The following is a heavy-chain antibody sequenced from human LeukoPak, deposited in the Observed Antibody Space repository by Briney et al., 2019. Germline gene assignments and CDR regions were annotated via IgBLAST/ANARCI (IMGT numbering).Heavy chain of an antibody. J-gene: IGHJ6*02. CDR2: IIPIFGTA. V-gene: IGHV1-69*01. CDR3: ASTHGSSGVNDYYYGMDV. Sequence: GSSVKVSCKASGGTFSSYAISWVRQAPGQGLEWMGGIIPIFGTANYAQKFQGRVTITADESTSTAYMELSSLRSEDTAVYYCASTHGSSGVNDYYYGMDVWGQGTTVTVSS. CDR1: GGTFSSYA. D-gene: IGHD6-19*01.